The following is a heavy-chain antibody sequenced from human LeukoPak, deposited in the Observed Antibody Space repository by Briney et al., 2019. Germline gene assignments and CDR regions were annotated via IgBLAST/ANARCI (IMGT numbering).Heavy chain of an antibody. CDR2: ISSSSSYI. J-gene: IGHJ4*02. Sequence: GGSLRLSCAASGFTFSSYTMNWVRQAPGKGLEWVSSISSSSSYIYYADSVKGRFTISRDDAKNSLYLQMNSLRAEDTAVYYCARGGYSYGPTPFHYWGQGTLVTVSS. V-gene: IGHV3-21*01. CDR3: ARGGYSYGPTPFHY. D-gene: IGHD5-18*01. CDR1: GFTFSSYT.